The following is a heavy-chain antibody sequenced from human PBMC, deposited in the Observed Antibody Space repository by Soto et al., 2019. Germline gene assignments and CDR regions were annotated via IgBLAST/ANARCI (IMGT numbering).Heavy chain of an antibody. J-gene: IGHJ6*03. CDR3: ARGRILGDFFRSYYYYMDV. CDR1: GGSFSGYY. V-gene: IGHV4-34*01. Sequence: SETLSLTCAVYGGSFSGYYWSWIRQPPGKGLEWIGEINHSGSTNYNPSLKSRVTISVDTSKNQFSLKLSSVTAADTAVYYCARGRILGDFFRSYYYYMDVWGKGTTVTVSS. CDR2: INHSGST. D-gene: IGHD2-21*01.